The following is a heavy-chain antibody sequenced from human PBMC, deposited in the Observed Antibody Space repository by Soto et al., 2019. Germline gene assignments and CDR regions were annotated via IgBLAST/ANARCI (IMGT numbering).Heavy chain of an antibody. D-gene: IGHD3-3*01. CDR3: ARAYYDFWSGYFCWFDP. CDR2: IYYNGST. CDR1: GGSISSGGYY. V-gene: IGHV4-31*03. Sequence: QVQLQESGPGLVKPSQTLSLTCTVSGGSISSGGYYWSWIRQHPGKGLEGSGYIYYNGSTYYNPSLKSRVTISVDTSKHQFSLKLSSVTAADTAVYYCARAYYDFWSGYFCWFDPWGQGTLVTVSS. J-gene: IGHJ5*02.